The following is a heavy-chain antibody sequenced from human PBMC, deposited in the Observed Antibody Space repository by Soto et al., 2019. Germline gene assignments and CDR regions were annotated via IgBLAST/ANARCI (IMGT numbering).Heavy chain of an antibody. J-gene: IGHJ6*02. CDR3: ARDYVQLERQTQINYYYYGMDV. Sequence: GASVKVSCKASGYTFTSYGISWVRQAPGQGLEWMGWISAYNGNTNYAQKLQGRVTMTTDTSTSTAYMELRSLRSDDTAVYYCARDYVQLERQTQINYYYYGMDVWGQGTTVTVSS. V-gene: IGHV1-18*01. CDR2: ISAYNGNT. CDR1: GYTFTSYG. D-gene: IGHD1-1*01.